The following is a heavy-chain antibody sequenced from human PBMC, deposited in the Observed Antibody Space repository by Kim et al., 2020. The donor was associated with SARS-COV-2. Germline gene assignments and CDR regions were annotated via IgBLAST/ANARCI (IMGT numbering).Heavy chain of an antibody. Sequence: GRSLRLSCAASGFTFSSYAMHWVRQAPGKGLEWVAVISYDGSNKYYADSVKGRFTISRDNSKNTLYLQMNSLRAEDTAVYYCAREGGQWLPTTHYYGMDVWGQGTTVTVSS. V-gene: IGHV3-30-3*01. CDR3: AREGGQWLPTTHYYGMDV. CDR1: GFTFSSYA. J-gene: IGHJ6*02. CDR2: ISYDGSNK. D-gene: IGHD6-19*01.